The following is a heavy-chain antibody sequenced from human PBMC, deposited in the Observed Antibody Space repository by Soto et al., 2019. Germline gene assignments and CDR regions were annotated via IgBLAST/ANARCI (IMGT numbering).Heavy chain of an antibody. V-gene: IGHV4-59*08. CDR2: IYYSGST. CDR3: ARPRRGIAAAGTLNPRYYYYMDV. J-gene: IGHJ6*03. CDR1: GGSISSYD. Sequence: SETLSLTCTVSGGSISSYDWSWIRQPPGKGLEWIGYIYYSGSTNYNPSLKSRVTISVDTSKNQFSLKLSSVTAADTAVYYCARPRRGIAAAGTLNPRYYYYMDVWGKGTTVTVSS. D-gene: IGHD6-13*01.